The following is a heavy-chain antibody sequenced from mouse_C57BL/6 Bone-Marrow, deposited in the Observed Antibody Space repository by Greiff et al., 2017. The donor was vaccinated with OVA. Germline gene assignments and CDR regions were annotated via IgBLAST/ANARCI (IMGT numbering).Heavy chain of an antibody. CDR3: AKEGGFAY. J-gene: IGHJ3*01. Sequence: EVQLVESGGGLVKPGGSLKLSCAASGFTFSSYAMSWVRQTPEKRLEWVATISDGGSYTYYPDNVKGRFTISRDNAKNNLYLQMSHLKFEDTAIYYCAKEGGFAYWGQGTLVTVSA. CDR2: ISDGGSYT. CDR1: GFTFSSYA. V-gene: IGHV5-4*01.